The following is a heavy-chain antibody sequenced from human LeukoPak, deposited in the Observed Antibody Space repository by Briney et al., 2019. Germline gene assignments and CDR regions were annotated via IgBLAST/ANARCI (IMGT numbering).Heavy chain of an antibody. V-gene: IGHV4-59*08. D-gene: IGHD2-2*01. CDR3: ARNIVVVPAAIDY. CDR2: IYYSGST. J-gene: IGHJ4*02. CDR1: GGSISSYY. Sequence: SETLSLTCNVSGGSISSYYWSWIRQPPGKGLEWIGYIYYSGSTTYNPSLKSRVTISVDTSKNQFSLKLSSVTAADTAVYYCARNIVVVPAAIDYWGQGTLVTVSS.